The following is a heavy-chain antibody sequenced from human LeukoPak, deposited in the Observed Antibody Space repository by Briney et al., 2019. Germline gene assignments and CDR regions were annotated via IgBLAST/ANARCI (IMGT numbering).Heavy chain of an antibody. D-gene: IGHD3-10*01. CDR1: GYTFTSYG. J-gene: IGHJ4*02. CDR3: AKDTYYGSGSYPGY. V-gene: IGHV1-18*01. CDR2: ISAYNGNT. Sequence: ASVKLSCKASGYTFTSYGITWVRQAPGQGLEWMGWISAYNGNTNYAQKLQGRVTMTTDTSTSTAYMELRSLRSDDTAVYYCAKDTYYGSGSYPGYWGQGTLVTVSS.